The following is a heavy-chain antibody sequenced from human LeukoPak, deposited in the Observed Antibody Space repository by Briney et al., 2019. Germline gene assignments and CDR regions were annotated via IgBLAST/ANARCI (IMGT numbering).Heavy chain of an antibody. CDR3: ARDALNYDFWSGYYISYYYYYMDV. CDR2: ISSSSSYI. Sequence: GGSLRLSCTASGFTFSSYSMNWVRQAPGKGLERVSSISSSSSYIYYADSVKGRFTISRDNAKNSLYLQMNSLRAEDTAVYYCARDALNYDFWSGYYISYYYYYMDVWGKGTTVTVSS. CDR1: GFTFSSYS. V-gene: IGHV3-21*04. D-gene: IGHD3-3*01. J-gene: IGHJ6*03.